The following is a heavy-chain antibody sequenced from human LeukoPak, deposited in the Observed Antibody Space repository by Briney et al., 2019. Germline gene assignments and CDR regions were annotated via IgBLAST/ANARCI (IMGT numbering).Heavy chain of an antibody. CDR1: GFTFTTYW. CDR2: INSDGSIT. D-gene: IGHD5-18*01. J-gene: IGHJ6*02. CDR3: ARDAVDTANAV. V-gene: IGHV3-74*01. Sequence: GGSLRLSCAASGFTFTTYWMHWVRQAPGKGLVWVSHINSDGSITSYADSVKGRFAISRDNAKNTLYLQMNSLRAEDTAVYYCARDAVDTANAVWGQGTTVTVSS.